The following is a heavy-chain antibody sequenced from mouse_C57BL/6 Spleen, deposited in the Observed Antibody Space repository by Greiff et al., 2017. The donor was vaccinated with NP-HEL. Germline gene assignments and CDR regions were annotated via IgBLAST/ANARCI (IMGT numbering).Heavy chain of an antibody. V-gene: IGHV1-18*01. Sequence: VQLQQSGPELVKPGASVKIPCKASGYTFTDYNMDWVKQSHGKSLEWIGDINPNNGGTIYNQKFKGKATLTVDKSSSTAYMELRSLTSEDTAVYYCARRTGQLRLQFAYWGQGTLVTVSA. CDR1: GYTFTDYN. J-gene: IGHJ3*01. CDR2: INPNNGGT. D-gene: IGHD3-2*02. CDR3: ARRTGQLRLQFAY.